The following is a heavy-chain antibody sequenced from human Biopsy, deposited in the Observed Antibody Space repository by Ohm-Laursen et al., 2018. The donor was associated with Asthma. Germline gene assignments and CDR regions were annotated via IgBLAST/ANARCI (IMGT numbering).Heavy chain of an antibody. CDR1: GYSLTDLS. D-gene: IGHD4-17*01. Sequence: PVKVSCKISGYSLTDLSMHWVRQAPGQGLEWMGGHDHEEGGTVNARRFQGRVTMTEDTSTDTAYMDLSSLSSDDTAVYYCASDFPKDYVRYNFQFWGQGTLVTVSS. CDR3: ASDFPKDYVRYNFQF. J-gene: IGHJ4*02. CDR2: HDHEEGGT. V-gene: IGHV1-24*01.